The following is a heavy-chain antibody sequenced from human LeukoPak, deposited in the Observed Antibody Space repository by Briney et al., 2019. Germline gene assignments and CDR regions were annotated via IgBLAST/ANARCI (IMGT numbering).Heavy chain of an antibody. CDR1: GVSLRGYY. CDR2: VNHEGDS. J-gene: IGHJ6*03. Sequence: PSETLSLTCAVYGVSLRGYYWSWIRQSPEKALEWIGEVNHEGDSIYSPSLKSRLTVSVDMSKNQFSLNLRSVTAADTAVYFCARGSNYVSDYYFDVWGKGTTVIVSS. V-gene: IGHV4-34*01. D-gene: IGHD4-11*01. CDR3: ARGSNYVSDYYFDV.